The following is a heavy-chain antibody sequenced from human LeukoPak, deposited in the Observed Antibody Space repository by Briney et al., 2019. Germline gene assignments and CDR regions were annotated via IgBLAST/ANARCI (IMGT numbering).Heavy chain of an antibody. CDR3: ARDVSYGYDY. V-gene: IGHV3-74*01. D-gene: IGHD5-18*01. Sequence: GGSLRLSCAASGFAFSRYWMHWVRQAPGKGLVWVSRIVVDGSDTTYADSVKGRFTISRDNAKNTLYLQMNSLRDGDTAVYYCARDVSYGYDYWGQGTLVTVSS. J-gene: IGHJ4*02. CDR1: GFAFSRYW. CDR2: IVVDGSDT.